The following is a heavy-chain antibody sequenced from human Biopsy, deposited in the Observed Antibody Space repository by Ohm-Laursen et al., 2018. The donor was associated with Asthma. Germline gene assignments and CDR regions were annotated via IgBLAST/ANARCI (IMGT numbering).Heavy chain of an antibody. CDR3: SRDFTIGSGSPFHF. V-gene: IGHV3-21*01. Sequence: SLRLSCAASGFDLRDYTMNWVRQAPGKGLEWVASISSLSRYIYHATSLRGRFTISRDNAKRSLYLQMDSLRGVDTAVYYCSRDFTIGSGSPFHFWGRGTLVTVSS. CDR2: ISSLSRYI. D-gene: IGHD3-10*01. J-gene: IGHJ4*02. CDR1: GFDLRDYT.